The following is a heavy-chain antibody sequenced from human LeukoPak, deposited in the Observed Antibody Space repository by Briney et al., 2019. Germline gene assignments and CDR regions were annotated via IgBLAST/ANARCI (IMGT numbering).Heavy chain of an antibody. CDR3: ARHVRPGITIFGVVIIRGNRFDP. J-gene: IGHJ5*02. Sequence: SETLSLTCTVSGGSISSSSYYWGWIRQPPGKGLEWIGSIYYSGSTYHNPSLKSRVTISVDTSKNQFSLKLSSVTAADTALYYCARHVRPGITIFGVVIIRGNRFDPWGQGTLVTVSS. D-gene: IGHD3-3*01. V-gene: IGHV4-39*01. CDR2: IYYSGST. CDR1: GGSISSSSYY.